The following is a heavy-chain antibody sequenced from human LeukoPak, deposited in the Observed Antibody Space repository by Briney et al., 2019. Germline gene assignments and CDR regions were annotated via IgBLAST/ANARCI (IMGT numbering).Heavy chain of an antibody. Sequence: GGSLRLSRVASGFTFSTFAMIWVRQAPGKGLEWVSAISGSGGSTYYADSVKGRFTISRDNSKNTLYLQMNSLRAEDTAVYYCAKDSYFNYYGSGSYSGYYFDYWGQGTLVTVSS. CDR1: GFTFSTFA. D-gene: IGHD3-10*01. V-gene: IGHV3-23*01. CDR2: ISGSGGST. J-gene: IGHJ4*02. CDR3: AKDSYFNYYGSGSYSGYYFDY.